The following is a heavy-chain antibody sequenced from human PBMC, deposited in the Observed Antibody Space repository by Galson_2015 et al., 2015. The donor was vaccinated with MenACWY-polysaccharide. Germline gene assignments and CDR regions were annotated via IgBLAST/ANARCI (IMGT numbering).Heavy chain of an antibody. J-gene: IGHJ4*02. V-gene: IGHV2-5*02. D-gene: IGHD1-26*01. Sequence: PALVKPTQTLSLTCTFSGFSVTATGVGVGWIRQPPGKAPEWLGDSYWGGGKSFSPSLGARLAITKGTAKDQVVLTMTDMDPVDTATYYCVRLLGGVSFDSWGQGTL. CDR1: GFSVTATGVG. CDR2: SYWGGGK. CDR3: VRLLGGVSFDS.